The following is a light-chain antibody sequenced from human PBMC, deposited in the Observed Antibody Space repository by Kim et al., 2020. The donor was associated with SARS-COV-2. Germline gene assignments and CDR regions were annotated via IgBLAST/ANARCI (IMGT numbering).Light chain of an antibody. CDR1: SVSSARDY. V-gene: IGLV6-57*03. CDR2: EYN. J-gene: IGLJ3*02. Sequence: GKTVDSSCTRRSVSSARDYVQWYQQRPGSAPTTVIYEYNERPSGVPDRFSGSIDSAAHSASLTISALKTEDEADYYCQSYDTAPWVFGGGTKLTVL. CDR3: QSYDTAPWV.